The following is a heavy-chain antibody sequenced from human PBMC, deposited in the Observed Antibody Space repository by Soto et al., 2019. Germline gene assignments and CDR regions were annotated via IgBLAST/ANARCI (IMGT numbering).Heavy chain of an antibody. CDR1: GGSMSSYY. CDR2: IYTSGST. V-gene: IGHV4-4*07. D-gene: IGHD3-22*01. CDR3: ARDTGDYYDSSGSYFDY. Sequence: PSETLSLTCTVSGGSMSSYYWSWIRQPAGKGLEWIGRIYTSGSTNYNPSLKSRVTMSVDTSKNQFSLKLSSVTAADTAVYYCARDTGDYYDSSGSYFDYWGQGTLVTVSS. J-gene: IGHJ4*02.